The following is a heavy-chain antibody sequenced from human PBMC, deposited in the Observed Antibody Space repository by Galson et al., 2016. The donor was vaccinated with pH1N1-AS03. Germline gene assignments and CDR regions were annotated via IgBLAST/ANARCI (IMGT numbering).Heavy chain of an antibody. V-gene: IGHV3-21*01. Sequence: SLRLSCADSGSTFSLKSMNWVRQAPGKGLEWISSISSSGSHIYYADSVKGRFTISRDNAKSSLYLQMNSLRDEDTAVYYCARDLSGEGSPVGYAMAVWGPGTTVTVSS. CDR2: ISSSGSHI. CDR1: GSTFSLKS. J-gene: IGHJ6*02. CDR3: ARDLSGEGSPVGYAMAV. D-gene: IGHD1-26*01.